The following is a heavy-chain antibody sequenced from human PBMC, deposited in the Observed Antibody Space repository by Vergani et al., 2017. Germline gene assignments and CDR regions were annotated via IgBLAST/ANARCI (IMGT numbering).Heavy chain of an antibody. J-gene: IGHJ6*03. D-gene: IGHD6-6*01. CDR3: ARGGIAARPNYYYYMDV. V-gene: IGHV1-2*06. Sequence: QVQLVQSGAEVKKPGASVKVSCKASGYTFTGYYMHWVRQAPGQGLEWMGRINPNSGGTNYAQKFQGRVTMTRDTSISTAYMELSRLRSDDTAVYYCARGGIAARPNYYYYMDVWGKGTTVTVSS. CDR1: GYTFTGYY. CDR2: INPNSGGT.